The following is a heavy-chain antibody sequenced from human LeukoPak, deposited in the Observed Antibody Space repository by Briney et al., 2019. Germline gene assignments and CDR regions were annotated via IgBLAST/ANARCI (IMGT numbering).Heavy chain of an antibody. CDR2: ISSSGSST. V-gene: IGHV3-23*01. CDR1: GFTFNNYA. CDR3: ARGAYGDYDY. J-gene: IGHJ4*02. Sequence: PGGSLRLSCAASGFTFNNYAMSWVRQAPGKGLEGVSAISSSGSSTYYADSVKGRFTISRDNSKNTLYLQMNSLRAEDTAAYYCARGAYGDYDYWGQGTLVTVSS. D-gene: IGHD4-17*01.